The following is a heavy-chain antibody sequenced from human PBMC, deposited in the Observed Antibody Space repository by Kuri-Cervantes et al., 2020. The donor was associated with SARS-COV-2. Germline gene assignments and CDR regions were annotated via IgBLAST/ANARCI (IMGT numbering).Heavy chain of an antibody. D-gene: IGHD6-13*01. CDR3: ASPLIAAAGRLPSYGMDV. CDR1: GYTLTGYY. Sequence: ASVKVSCKASGYTLTGYYMHWARQAPGQGLEWMGWINPNSGGTNYAQKFQGRVTMTRDTSISTAYMELSRLRSDDTAVYYCASPLIAAAGRLPSYGMDVWGQGTTVTVSS. J-gene: IGHJ6*02. CDR2: INPNSGGT. V-gene: IGHV1-2*02.